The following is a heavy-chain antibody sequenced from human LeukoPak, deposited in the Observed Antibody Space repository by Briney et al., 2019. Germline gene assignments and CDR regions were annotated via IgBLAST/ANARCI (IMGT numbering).Heavy chain of an antibody. CDR3: ARSYSSSPYNWFDP. CDR1: GGXISSYY. J-gene: IGHJ5*02. CDR2: IYTSGST. D-gene: IGHD6-13*01. V-gene: IGHV4-4*07. Sequence: SETLSLTCTVSGGXISSYYCSWIRQPAGKGLEWIGRIYTSGSTNYNPSLKSRVTMSVDTSKNQFSLKLSSVTAANTAVYYCARSYSSSPYNWFDPWGQGILVTVSS.